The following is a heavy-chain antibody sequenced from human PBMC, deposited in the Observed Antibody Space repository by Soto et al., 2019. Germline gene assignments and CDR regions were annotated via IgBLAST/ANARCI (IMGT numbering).Heavy chain of an antibody. D-gene: IGHD2-21*01. CDR1: GGSFSGYY. CDR3: VRIQRDSALGHFAY. Sequence: SETLSLTCAVYGGSFSGYYWSWIRQPPGKGLEWIGYSFYSGITDYSPSLKSRVAISVDTSKNQFSLKLSFVTAADTAVYYCVRIQRDSALGHFAYCGQGTLVPVSS. V-gene: IGHV4-30-4*01. J-gene: IGHJ4*02. CDR2: SFYSGIT.